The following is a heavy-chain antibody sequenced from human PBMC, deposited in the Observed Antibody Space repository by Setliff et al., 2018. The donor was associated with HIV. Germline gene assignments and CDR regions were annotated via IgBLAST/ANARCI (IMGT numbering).Heavy chain of an antibody. J-gene: IGHJ3*02. Sequence: GSLRLSCAASGFTLTDYPMHWVRQAPGNGLEWVAVIASHGNWHDYAASVKGRFTVSRDNSKAYLQMNSLRGEDTAVYYCARDPRFYAFDIWGQGTMVTVS. CDR2: IASHGNWH. V-gene: IGHV3-30*04. CDR1: GFTLTDYP. CDR3: ARDPRFYAFDI.